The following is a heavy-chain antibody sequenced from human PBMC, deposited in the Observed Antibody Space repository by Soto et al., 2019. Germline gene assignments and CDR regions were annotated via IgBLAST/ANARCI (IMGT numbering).Heavy chain of an antibody. V-gene: IGHV3-33*01. J-gene: IGHJ4*02. Sequence: PAGGSLRLSCAASGFTFSGYGMHWVRQAPGKGLEWVAVIWSDGSNKYYADSVRGRFTISRDNSKNTLYLQMNSLRAEDTAVYYCARRQTTVCSFDYWGQGTLVPVSS. CDR2: IWSDGSNK. CDR3: ARRQTTVCSFDY. D-gene: IGHD4-4*01. CDR1: GFTFSGYG.